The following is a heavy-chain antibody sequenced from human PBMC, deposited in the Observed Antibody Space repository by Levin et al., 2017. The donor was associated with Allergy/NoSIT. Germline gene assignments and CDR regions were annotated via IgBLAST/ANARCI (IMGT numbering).Heavy chain of an antibody. D-gene: IGHD4-17*01. J-gene: IGHJ2*01. CDR2: IYYSGST. Sequence: SQTLSLTCTVSGGSISSGGYYWSWIRQHPGKGLEWIGYIYYSGSTYYNPSLKSRVTISVDTSKNQFSLKLSSVTAADTAVYYCARDFYGDKGYWYFDLWGRGTLVTVSS. V-gene: IGHV4-31*03. CDR1: GGSISSGGYY. CDR3: ARDFYGDKGYWYFDL.